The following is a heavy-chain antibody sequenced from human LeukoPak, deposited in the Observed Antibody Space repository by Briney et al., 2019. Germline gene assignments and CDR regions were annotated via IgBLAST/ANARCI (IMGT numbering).Heavy chain of an antibody. D-gene: IGHD3-10*01. J-gene: IGHJ5*02. V-gene: IGHV3-23*01. CDR2: ICGSGGST. CDR3: ARVGPEGLLWFGELYSWFDP. Sequence: GGSLRLSCAASGFTFSSYAMSWVRQAPGKGLEWVSAICGSGGSTYYADSVKGRFTISRDNSKNTLYLQMNSLRAEDTAVYYCARVGPEGLLWFGELYSWFDPWGQGTLVTVSS. CDR1: GFTFSSYA.